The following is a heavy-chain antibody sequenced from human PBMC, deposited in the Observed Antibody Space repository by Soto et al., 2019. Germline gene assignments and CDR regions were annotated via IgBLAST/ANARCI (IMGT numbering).Heavy chain of an antibody. CDR3: ARLGYCGGGSCYSGRAAFDI. Sequence: GASLKISCKGSGSSFTSYWIGWVRQMPGKGLEWMGIIYPGDSDTRYSPSFQGQVTISAAKSISTAYLQWSSLKDSDTAMYYCARLGYCGGGSCYSGRAAFDIWGQGTMVTVSS. V-gene: IGHV5-51*01. CDR2: IYPGDSDT. D-gene: IGHD2-15*01. J-gene: IGHJ3*02. CDR1: GSSFTSYW.